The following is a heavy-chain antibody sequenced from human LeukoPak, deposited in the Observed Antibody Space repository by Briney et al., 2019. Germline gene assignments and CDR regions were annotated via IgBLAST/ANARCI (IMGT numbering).Heavy chain of an antibody. CDR2: INSDGSST. CDR1: GLTFSSYW. Sequence: PGGSLRLSCAASGLTFSSYWMHWVRQAPGKGLVWVSHINSDGSSTNYAGSVKGRFTISRDNAKNTLYLQMNSLRAEDTAVYYCASRTGYYNYYDMDVWGQGTTVTVSS. V-gene: IGHV3-74*01. J-gene: IGHJ6*02. CDR3: ASRTGYYNYYDMDV. D-gene: IGHD3/OR15-3a*01.